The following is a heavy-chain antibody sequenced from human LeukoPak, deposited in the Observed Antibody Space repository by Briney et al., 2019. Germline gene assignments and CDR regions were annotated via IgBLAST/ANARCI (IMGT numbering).Heavy chain of an antibody. Sequence: GGSLRLSCAASGFSFSGYYMSWIRQAPGKGLEWVSAISGSGGSTYYADSVKGRFTISRDNSKNTLYLQMNSLRAEDTAVYYCAKGGPLRGKDYWGQGTLVTVSS. CDR1: GFSFSGYY. CDR2: ISGSGGST. V-gene: IGHV3-23*01. J-gene: IGHJ4*02. CDR3: AKGGPLRGKDY.